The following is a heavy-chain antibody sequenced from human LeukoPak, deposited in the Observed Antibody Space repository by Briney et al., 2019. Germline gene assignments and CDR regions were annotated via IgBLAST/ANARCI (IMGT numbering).Heavy chain of an antibody. V-gene: IGHV3-23*01. CDR2: ISGGGGTT. J-gene: IGHJ4*02. CDR1: GFTFSSYA. D-gene: IGHD6-19*01. Sequence: GGSLRLSCAASGFTFSSYAMSWVRQAPGKGLEWVSLISGGGGTTYYADSVKGRFTISRDKSMSTVYLQMYSLRAEDTAVYYCAKDIVNSGPRGYFDYWGQGTPVTVSS. CDR3: AKDIVNSGPRGYFDY.